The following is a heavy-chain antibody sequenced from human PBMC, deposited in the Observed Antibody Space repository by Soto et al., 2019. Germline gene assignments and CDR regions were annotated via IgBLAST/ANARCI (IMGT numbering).Heavy chain of an antibody. V-gene: IGHV4-4*07. CDR3: ARDYNNRAGRGFDP. D-gene: IGHD4-4*01. CDR1: GGSLNNYF. J-gene: IGHJ5*02. Sequence: PSETLSLPCXVSGGSLNNYFWNWIRQPAGKGLEWIGRIYISGSANYNPSLKSRVTMSVDTSKNHFSLKLSPVTAADTAIYYCARDYNNRAGRGFDPWGQGTLVTVSS. CDR2: IYISGSA.